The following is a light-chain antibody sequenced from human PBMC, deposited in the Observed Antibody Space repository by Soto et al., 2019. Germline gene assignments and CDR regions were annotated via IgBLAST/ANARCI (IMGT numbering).Light chain of an antibody. CDR3: QQRSNWPRT. CDR2: DAS. V-gene: IGKV3-11*01. CDR1: QSVSRY. J-gene: IGKJ2*01. Sequence: EIVLTQSPATLSLSPGERATLSCRASQSVSRYLAWYQQKPGQAPRLLIYDASNRATGIPARFRGSGSGTDFTLTISSLEPEDFAVYYCQQRSNWPRTFGQGTKLEIK.